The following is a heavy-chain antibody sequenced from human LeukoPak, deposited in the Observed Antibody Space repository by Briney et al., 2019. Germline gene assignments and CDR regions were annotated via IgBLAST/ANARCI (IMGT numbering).Heavy chain of an antibody. Sequence: SGGSLRLSCAASGFTFSSYAMSWVRQAPLKGLEWVSAISGSGGSTYYADSVKGRFTISRDNSKNTLYLQMNSLRAEDTAVYYCAKGGSDSSGWYRLYYFDYWGQGTLVTVSS. J-gene: IGHJ4*02. V-gene: IGHV3-23*01. CDR1: GFTFSSYA. D-gene: IGHD6-19*01. CDR3: AKGGSDSSGWYRLYYFDY. CDR2: ISGSGGST.